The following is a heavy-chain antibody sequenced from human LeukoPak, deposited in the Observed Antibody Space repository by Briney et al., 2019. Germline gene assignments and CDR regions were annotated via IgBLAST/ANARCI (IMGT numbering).Heavy chain of an antibody. CDR3: AGGHYYFDY. CDR2: IKQDGSEK. J-gene: IGHJ4*02. CDR1: GVTFSTYW. V-gene: IGHV3-7*04. Sequence: GGSLRLSCAASGVTFSTYWMSCVRQAPGKGLEWVANIKQDGSEKYYVDSVKGRFTISRDNAKNSVYLQMNSLRGEDTAVYYCAGGHYYFDYWGRGTLVTVSS.